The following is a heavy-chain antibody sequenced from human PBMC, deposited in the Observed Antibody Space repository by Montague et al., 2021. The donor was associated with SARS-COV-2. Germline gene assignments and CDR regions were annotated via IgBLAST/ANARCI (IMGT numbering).Heavy chain of an antibody. CDR1: GASMTDSY. CDR2: IYFSGST. CDR3: TRPSLGWNTD. Sequence: SETLSLTCTVSGASMTDSYWSCIRQPPGNGLEYIGYIYFSGSTNYNPSLKSRLTISVDTSKNQFSLKLSPVTAADTAVYFCTRPSLGWNTDWGQGTLVTVSS. V-gene: IGHV4-59*08. D-gene: IGHD1-1*01. J-gene: IGHJ1*01.